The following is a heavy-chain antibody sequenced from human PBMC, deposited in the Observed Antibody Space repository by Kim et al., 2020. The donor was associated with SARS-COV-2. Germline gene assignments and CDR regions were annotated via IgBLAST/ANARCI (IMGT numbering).Heavy chain of an antibody. Sequence: ASVKVSCKASGYTFTSYAMNWVRQAPGQGLEWMGWINTNTGNPTYAQGFTGRFVFSLDTSVSTAYLQISSLKAEDTAVYYCARALGWPNPPGRHYYGMDVWGQGTTVTVSS. D-gene: IGHD6-19*01. V-gene: IGHV7-4-1*02. CDR3: ARALGWPNPPGRHYYGMDV. CDR1: GYTFTSYA. CDR2: INTNTGNP. J-gene: IGHJ6*02.